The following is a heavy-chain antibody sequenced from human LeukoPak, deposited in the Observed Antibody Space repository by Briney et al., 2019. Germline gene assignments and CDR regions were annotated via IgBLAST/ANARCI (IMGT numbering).Heavy chain of an antibody. D-gene: IGHD2-15*01. CDR1: GGTFSSYA. Sequence: GASVKVSYKASGGTFSSYAISWVRQAPGQGLEWMGRIIPIFGTANYAQKFQGRVTITTDESTSTAYMELSSLRSEDTAVYYCASLHGCSGGSCYSYFDYWGQGTLVTVSS. CDR2: IIPIFGTA. CDR3: ASLHGCSGGSCYSYFDY. J-gene: IGHJ4*02. V-gene: IGHV1-69*05.